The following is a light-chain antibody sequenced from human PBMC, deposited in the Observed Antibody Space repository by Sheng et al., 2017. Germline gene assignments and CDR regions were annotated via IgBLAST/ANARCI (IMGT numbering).Light chain of an antibody. Sequence: DIQMTQSPSSLSASVGGDRVTITCRASQTISSYLNWYQQKTRETPNLLIYAASTLQSGVPSRFXGSGSGTDFILTISDLQPEDFATYYCQQTSSFPPTFGQGTKVEIK. CDR3: QQTSSFPPT. J-gene: IGKJ1*01. V-gene: IGKV1-39*01. CDR1: QTISSY. CDR2: AAS.